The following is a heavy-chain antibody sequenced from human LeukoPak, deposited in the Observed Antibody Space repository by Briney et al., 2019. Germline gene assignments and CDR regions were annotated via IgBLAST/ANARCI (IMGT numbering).Heavy chain of an antibody. CDR2: IREDGSEK. D-gene: IGHD3-3*01. J-gene: IGHJ4*02. CDR3: ARDDGYYDFWSGYYCPFDY. V-gene: IGHV3-7*01. Sequence: GGSLRLSCAASGFTFSSYGMHWVRQAPGKGLEWVANIREDGSEKYYVDSVKGQFTISRDNAKNSLFLQMDSLRAEDTAVYYCARDDGYYDFWSGYYCPFDYWGQGTLVTVSS. CDR1: GFTFSSYG.